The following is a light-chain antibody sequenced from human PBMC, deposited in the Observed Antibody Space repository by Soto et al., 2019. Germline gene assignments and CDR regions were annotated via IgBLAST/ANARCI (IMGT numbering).Light chain of an antibody. CDR2: DSS. CDR3: QQFDNLPFT. J-gene: IGKJ5*01. CDR1: QDINIY. Sequence: QMTQSPSSLSVSVGDRVTIICQASQDINIYLNWYQQKPGKAPKLLIYDSSNLEIGVPSRFSGSGYGTRFSFTISSLQPEDIATYYCQQFDNLPFTFGQGTRLEIK. V-gene: IGKV1-33*01.